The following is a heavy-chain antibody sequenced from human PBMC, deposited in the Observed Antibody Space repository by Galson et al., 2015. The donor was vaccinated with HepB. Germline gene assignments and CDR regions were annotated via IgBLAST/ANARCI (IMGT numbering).Heavy chain of an antibody. CDR3: ARVRVTTTSGDAFDI. J-gene: IGHJ3*02. CDR2: ISSDGNSK. CDR1: GFTFSSYA. D-gene: IGHD4-17*01. Sequence: SLRLSCAAPGFTFSSYAMHWVRQAPGKGLEWVAVISSDGNSKYYADSVKGRFTISRDNSKNMLFLQMNSLRVDDTALYYCARVRVTTTSGDAFDIWGQGTMVTVSS. V-gene: IGHV3-30*04.